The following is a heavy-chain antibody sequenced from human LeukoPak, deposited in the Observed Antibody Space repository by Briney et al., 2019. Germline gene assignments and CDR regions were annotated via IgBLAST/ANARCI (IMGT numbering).Heavy chain of an antibody. Sequence: GGSLRLSCAASGFTFSSSWMYWVRQAPGKGLVWVSRINSDESITTYADSVKGRFTISRDNAKNTLYLQMNSLRAEDTAVYYCARGLVPGFLDYWGQGTPVTVSA. V-gene: IGHV3-74*01. CDR1: GFTFSSSW. CDR3: ARGLVPGFLDY. CDR2: INSDESIT. D-gene: IGHD4-11*01. J-gene: IGHJ4*02.